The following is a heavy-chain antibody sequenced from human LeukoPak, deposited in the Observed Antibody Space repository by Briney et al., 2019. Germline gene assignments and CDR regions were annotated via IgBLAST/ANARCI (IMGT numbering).Heavy chain of an antibody. CDR1: GFTFSSYA. Sequence: GGSLRLSCAASGFTFSSYAMSWVRQAPGKGLEWVSAISGSGGSTYYADSVKGRFTISGDNSKNTLNLQMNSLRAEDTAVYYCAKVGTYYYDSSGYGGGSYFDYWGQGTLVTVSS. J-gene: IGHJ4*02. CDR3: AKVGTYYYDSSGYGGGSYFDY. V-gene: IGHV3-23*01. CDR2: ISGSGGST. D-gene: IGHD3-22*01.